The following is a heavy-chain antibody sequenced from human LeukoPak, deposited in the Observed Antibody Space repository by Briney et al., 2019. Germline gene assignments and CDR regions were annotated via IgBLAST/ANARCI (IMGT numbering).Heavy chain of an antibody. CDR3: ARERLGMDV. J-gene: IGHJ6*02. CDR1: GFNVSTNY. Sequence: GVSLRLSCAASGFNVSTNYIHWVRQAPGKGLEWVAVISSGGKTYYADFVKARFLISRDNSRNTLSLQMHSLRAEDMAVYYCARERLGMDVWGHGTTVTVSS. V-gene: IGHV3-66*01. CDR2: ISSGGKT. D-gene: IGHD6-19*01.